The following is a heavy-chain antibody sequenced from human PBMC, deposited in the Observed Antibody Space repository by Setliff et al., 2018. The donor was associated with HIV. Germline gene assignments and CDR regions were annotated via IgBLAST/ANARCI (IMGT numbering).Heavy chain of an antibody. CDR2: IYYSGST. V-gene: IGHV4-30-4*08. D-gene: IGHD3-22*01. J-gene: IGHJ4*02. CDR1: GASVSSGDYY. CDR3: ASTAYDSSGYSY. Sequence: SEPLSLTCTVSGASVSSGDYYRSWIRQPPGKGLEWIGYIYYSGSTYYNPSLKSRVTMSVDTSRNQFSLKLSSVTAADTAVYYCASTAYDSSGYSYWGQGTLVTVSS.